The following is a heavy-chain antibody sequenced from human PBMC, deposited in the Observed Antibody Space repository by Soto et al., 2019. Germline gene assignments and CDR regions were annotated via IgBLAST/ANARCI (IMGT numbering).Heavy chain of an antibody. V-gene: IGHV4-4*07. CDR1: GASISGFD. D-gene: IGHD1-7*01. Sequence: SETLSLTGTVSGASISGFDWSWIRNSAGKGMEWIGRIYATGTTDYNPSLKSRVMMSVETSKKQLSLKFSAVTAADTAVYYCVRDGTKPLREWFDPCGQGISVTVSS. J-gene: IGHJ5*02. CDR2: IYATGTT. CDR3: VRDGTKPLREWFDP.